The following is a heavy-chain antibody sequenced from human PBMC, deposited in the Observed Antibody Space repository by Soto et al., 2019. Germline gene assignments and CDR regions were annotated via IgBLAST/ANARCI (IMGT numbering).Heavy chain of an antibody. CDR1: GFTFSSYG. V-gene: IGHV3-33*01. J-gene: IGHJ4*02. CDR3: ARGDRPDFDY. CDR2: IWDDGSNK. Sequence: QVQLVESGGGVVQPGRSLRLSCVASGFTFSSYGMHWVRQAPGKGLEWVAVIWDDGSNKFYADSVKGRFTISRDNSKNTLYLQMNSLRVEDTAVYFCARGDRPDFDYWGQGTLVTVSS. D-gene: IGHD6-6*01.